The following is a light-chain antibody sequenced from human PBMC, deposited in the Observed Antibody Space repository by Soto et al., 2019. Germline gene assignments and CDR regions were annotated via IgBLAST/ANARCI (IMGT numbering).Light chain of an antibody. CDR2: DTS. J-gene: IGKJ5*01. Sequence: EFVLTQSPGTLSLSPGERATLSCRASQSLANSFIAWYQQQPVQAPRLLIYDTSSRASGIPDRFSGSGSGTDFTLTISRLETEDFAVFYCQQYGTSEIIFGQGTRLEIK. CDR1: QSLANSF. V-gene: IGKV3-20*01. CDR3: QQYGTSEII.